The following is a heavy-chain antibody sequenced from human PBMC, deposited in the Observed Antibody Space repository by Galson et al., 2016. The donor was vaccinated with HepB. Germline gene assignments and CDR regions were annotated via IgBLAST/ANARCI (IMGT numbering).Heavy chain of an antibody. CDR2: IIPIFGTP. D-gene: IGHD2-2*01. CDR1: GGSFNNYA. CDR3: ARVEPVAYWYFNL. Sequence: SVKVSCKASGGSFNNYAFSWVRQAPGQGLEWMGGIIPIFGTPNYAQKLQVRVSITADESTPTAYMELTSLKSEDTAVYYCARVEPVAYWYFNLWGRGTLVTVSS. J-gene: IGHJ2*01. V-gene: IGHV1-69*13.